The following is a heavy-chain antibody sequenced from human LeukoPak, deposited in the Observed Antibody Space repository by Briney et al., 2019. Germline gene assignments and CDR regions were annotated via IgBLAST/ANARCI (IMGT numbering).Heavy chain of an antibody. CDR1: GGSVSSGSYY. CDR3: AGLRIMITFGGVIPAPGMDV. Sequence: PSETLSLTCTVSGGSVSSGSYYWSWLRQPPGKGLEWIGYIYYSGSTNYNPSLKSRVTISVDTSKNQFSLKLSSVTAADTAVYYCAGLRIMITFGGVIPAPGMDVWGQGTTVTVSS. D-gene: IGHD3-16*02. J-gene: IGHJ6*02. V-gene: IGHV4-61*01. CDR2: IYYSGST.